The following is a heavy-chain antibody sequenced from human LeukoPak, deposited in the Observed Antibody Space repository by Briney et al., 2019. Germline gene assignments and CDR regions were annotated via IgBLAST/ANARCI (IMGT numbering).Heavy chain of an antibody. D-gene: IGHD6-13*01. CDR2: ISGGGGST. J-gene: IGHJ4*02. V-gene: IGHV3-23*01. CDR1: GFNFNIYA. Sequence: GGSLRLSCVASGFNFNIYAMSWVRQAPGEGPEWVSSISGGGGSTYYADSVKGRFTISRDNSKNTLSLQMNSLRAEDTAVYYCAKDPIAAASIDWGQETLVTVSS. CDR3: AKDPIAAASID.